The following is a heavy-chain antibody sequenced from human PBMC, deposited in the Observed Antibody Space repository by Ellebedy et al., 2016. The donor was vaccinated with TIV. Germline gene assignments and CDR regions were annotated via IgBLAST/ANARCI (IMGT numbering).Heavy chain of an antibody. Sequence: GESLKISCAASGFTFSSYAMHWVRQAPGKGLEWVATIKQGGSEKYYVDSVKGRFTISRDNAKNSLYLQMNSLRAEDTAVYYCARARGEQLVPYFDYWGQGALVTVSS. CDR3: ARARGEQLVPYFDY. D-gene: IGHD6-6*01. V-gene: IGHV3-7*03. CDR2: IKQGGSEK. J-gene: IGHJ4*02. CDR1: GFTFSSYA.